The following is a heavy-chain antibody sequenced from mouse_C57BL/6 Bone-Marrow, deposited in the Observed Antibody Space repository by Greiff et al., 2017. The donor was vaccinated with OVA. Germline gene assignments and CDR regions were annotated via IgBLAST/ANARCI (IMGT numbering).Heavy chain of an antibody. CDR1: GYTFTSYW. J-gene: IGHJ1*03. V-gene: IGHV1-69*01. D-gene: IGHD1-1*01. Sequence: QVQLQQPGAELVMPGASVKLSCKASGYTFTSYWMHWVKQRPGQGLEWIGEVDPSDSYTNYNQKFKGKSTLTVDTSSSTAYMQLSSLTSEDSAVYYCARELPHYYGSSYWYFDVWGTGTTVTVSS. CDR2: VDPSDSYT. CDR3: ARELPHYYGSSYWYFDV.